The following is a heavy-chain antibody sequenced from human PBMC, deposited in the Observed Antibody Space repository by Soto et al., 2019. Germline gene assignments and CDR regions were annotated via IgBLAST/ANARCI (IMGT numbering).Heavy chain of an antibody. J-gene: IGHJ5*02. CDR1: GCTFTSYG. D-gene: IGHD3-22*01. V-gene: IGHV1-18*01. CDR3: ARTNYYDSSGYPGDWFDP. Sequence: ASVKVSCKASGCTFTSYGISWVRQAPGQGLEWMGWISAYNGNTNYAQKLQGRVTMTTDTSTSTAYMELRSLRSDDTAVYYCARTNYYDSSGYPGDWFDPWGQGTLVTVSS. CDR2: ISAYNGNT.